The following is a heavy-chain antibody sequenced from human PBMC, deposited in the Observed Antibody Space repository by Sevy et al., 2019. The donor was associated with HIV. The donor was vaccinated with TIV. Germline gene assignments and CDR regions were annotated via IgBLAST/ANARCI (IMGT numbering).Heavy chain of an antibody. D-gene: IGHD6-6*01. CDR3: AKAWGTSSSSGFDYYYYGMDV. Sequence: GESLKISCAASGFTFSSYAMSWVRQAPGKGLEWVSAISGSGGSTYYADSVKGRFTISRDNSKNTLYLQMNSLRAEDTAVYYCAKAWGTSSSSGFDYYYYGMDVWGQGTTVTVSS. J-gene: IGHJ6*02. CDR1: GFTFSSYA. CDR2: ISGSGGST. V-gene: IGHV3-23*01.